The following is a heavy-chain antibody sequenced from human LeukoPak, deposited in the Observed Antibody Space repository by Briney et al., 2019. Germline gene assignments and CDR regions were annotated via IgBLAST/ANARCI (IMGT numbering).Heavy chain of an antibody. CDR3: AREGTYYYDSSGYYYRSGWFDP. V-gene: IGHV3-7*01. CDR2: IKQDGSRK. CDR1: GFTFSSYW. J-gene: IGHJ5*02. Sequence: GGSLRLSCAASGFTFSSYWMSWVRQAPGKGLEWVANIKQDGSRKYYVDSVKGRFTISRDNANNLLYLLMNSLRAEDTAVYYCAREGTYYYDSSGYYYRSGWFDPWGQGTLVTVSS. D-gene: IGHD3-22*01.